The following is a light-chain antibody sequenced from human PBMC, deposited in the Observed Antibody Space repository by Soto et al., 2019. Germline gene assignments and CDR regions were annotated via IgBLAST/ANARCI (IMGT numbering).Light chain of an antibody. J-gene: IGLJ3*02. CDR1: SGHRNYI. CDR3: ETWDSNTRV. Sequence: QLVLTQSSSASASLGSSVKLTCTLSSGHRNYIIAWHQQQPGKAPRYLMKLEAGGRYNKGSGVPERFSGSSSGADRYLTISNLQFEEEGDYYCETWDSNTRVFGGGTKLTLL. V-gene: IGLV4-60*02. CDR2: LEAGGRY.